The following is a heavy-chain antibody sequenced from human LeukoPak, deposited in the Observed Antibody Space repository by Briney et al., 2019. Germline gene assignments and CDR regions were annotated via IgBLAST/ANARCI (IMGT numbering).Heavy chain of an antibody. Sequence: GASVKVSCKASGYTFTSYDINWVRQATGQGLEWMGWMNPKSGNTDYAQKFQGRVTMTRSTSVGTAYMELSSLRSEDTAVYYCARGSTVDTVATPLKYWGQGTLVTVSS. CDR2: MNPKSGNT. CDR3: ARGSTVDTVATPLKY. D-gene: IGHD5-12*01. CDR1: GYTFTSYD. J-gene: IGHJ4*02. V-gene: IGHV1-8*01.